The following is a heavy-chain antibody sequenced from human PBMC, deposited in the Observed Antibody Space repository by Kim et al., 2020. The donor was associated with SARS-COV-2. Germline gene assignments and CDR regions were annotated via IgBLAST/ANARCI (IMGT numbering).Heavy chain of an antibody. CDR1: GGSISSSSYY. J-gene: IGHJ3*02. CDR3: PGGLYDILTGSERAFDI. D-gene: IGHD3-9*01. V-gene: IGHV4-39*07. CDR2: IYYSGST. Sequence: SETLSLTCTVSGGSISSSSYYWGWIRQPPGKGLEWIGSIYYSGSTYYNPSLKSRVTISVDTSKNQFSLKLSSVTAADTAVYYCPGGLYDILTGSERAFDIWGQGTMVTVSS.